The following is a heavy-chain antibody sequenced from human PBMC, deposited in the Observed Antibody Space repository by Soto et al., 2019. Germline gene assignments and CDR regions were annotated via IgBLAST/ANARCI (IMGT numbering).Heavy chain of an antibody. V-gene: IGHV3-30*03. D-gene: IGHD4-17*01. J-gene: IGHJ5*02. CDR3: ARGTDYADLGNAGDFHP. CDR2: ISKDGSHS. CDR1: GFNFSTYG. Sequence: QVQLVESGGGVVQPGRSLRLSCAASGFNFSTYGIHWVRQAPGKGLEWVALISKDGSHSYYAHSVKGRFTTSRDNSQNKAFLQVNSLRADDTDVYFCARGTDYADLGNAGDFHPWGQGTLGTVSS.